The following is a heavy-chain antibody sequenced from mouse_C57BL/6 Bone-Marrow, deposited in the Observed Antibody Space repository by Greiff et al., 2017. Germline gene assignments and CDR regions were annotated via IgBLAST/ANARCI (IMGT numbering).Heavy chain of an antibody. J-gene: IGHJ3*01. V-gene: IGHV7-3*01. Sequence: EVKLVESGGGLVQPGGSLSLSCAASGFTFTDYYMSWVRQPPGKALEWLGFIRNKANGYTTEYSASVKGRFTISRDNSQSILYLQMNALSAEDSATYYCARYSLPRFAYWGQGTLVTVSA. D-gene: IGHD5-5*01. CDR3: ARYSLPRFAY. CDR1: GFTFTDYY. CDR2: IRNKANGYTT.